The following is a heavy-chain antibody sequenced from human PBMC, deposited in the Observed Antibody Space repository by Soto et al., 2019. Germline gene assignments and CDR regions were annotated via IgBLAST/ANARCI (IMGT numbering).Heavy chain of an antibody. J-gene: IGHJ4*02. V-gene: IGHV3-11*01. CDR2: ITSSSSTI. Sequence: QVELVESGGGLVKPGGSLRLSCAASGLSFSDYYMSWIRQAPGKGLEWIAYITSSSSTIYYADSVKGRFTISRNDAKNTLYRQLDGLRAEETAVYYCATVSRASNFNYGGQGTLVTVSS. CDR3: ATVSRASNFNY. CDR1: GLSFSDYY.